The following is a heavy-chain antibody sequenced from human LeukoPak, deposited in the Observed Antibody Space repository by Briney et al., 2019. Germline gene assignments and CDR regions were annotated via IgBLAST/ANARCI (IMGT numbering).Heavy chain of an antibody. CDR2: INPNSGGT. J-gene: IGHJ3*02. Sequence: ASVKVSCKASGYTFTGYYIHWVRQAPGQGLEWMGWINPNSGGTNYAQKLQGRVTMTTDTSTSTAYMELRSLRSDDTAVYYCASMSYCGGDCYSFDIWGQGTMVTVSS. CDR1: GYTFTGYY. D-gene: IGHD2-21*02. V-gene: IGHV1-2*02. CDR3: ASMSYCGGDCYSFDI.